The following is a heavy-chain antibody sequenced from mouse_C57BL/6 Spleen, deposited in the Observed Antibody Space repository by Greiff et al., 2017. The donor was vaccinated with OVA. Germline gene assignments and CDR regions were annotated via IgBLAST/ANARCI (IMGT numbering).Heavy chain of an antibody. J-gene: IGHJ1*03. D-gene: IGHD6-2*01. CDR2: INPNNGGT. Sequence: EVQLQQSGPELVKPGASVKISCKASGYTFTDYYMNWVKQSHGKSLEWIGDINPNNGGTSYNQKFKGKATLTVDKSSSTAYMELRSLTSEDSAVYYCARSQTVVSEYFDVWGTGTTVTVSS. V-gene: IGHV1-26*01. CDR1: GYTFTDYY. CDR3: ARSQTVVSEYFDV.